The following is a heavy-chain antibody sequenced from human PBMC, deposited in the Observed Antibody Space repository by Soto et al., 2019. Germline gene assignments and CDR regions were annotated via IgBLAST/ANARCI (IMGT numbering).Heavy chain of an antibody. Sequence: EVLLLESGGGLVQPGGSLRLSCAASGFTFSTYSMTWVRQAPGKGLEWVSTIRDSGHSTHYADSVRGRFAISRDNSKNTLFLQMNSLRAEDTAVYYCARVKAQILSSGWYGGDDIWGQGTMVTVSS. D-gene: IGHD6-19*01. CDR1: GFTFSTYS. CDR3: ARVKAQILSSGWYGGDDI. V-gene: IGHV3-23*01. CDR2: IRDSGHST. J-gene: IGHJ3*02.